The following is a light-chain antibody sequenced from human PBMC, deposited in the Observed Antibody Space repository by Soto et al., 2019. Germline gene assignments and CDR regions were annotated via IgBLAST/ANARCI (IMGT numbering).Light chain of an antibody. CDR1: QSVSSTY. V-gene: IGKV3-20*01. CDR2: AAS. Sequence: EIVLTQSPGTLSLSPGERATLSCRASQSVSSTYFAWYQHQPHPAPRLLIYAASSRATGIPDRFSGSGSGSDFTLTISRLESEDFAVYYCQQSSRTLLTFGQGTKVEIK. CDR3: QQSSRTLLT. J-gene: IGKJ1*01.